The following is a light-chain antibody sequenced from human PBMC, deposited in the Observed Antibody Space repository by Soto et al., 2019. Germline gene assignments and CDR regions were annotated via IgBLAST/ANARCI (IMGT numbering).Light chain of an antibody. CDR3: QQYGPSLWT. J-gene: IGKJ1*01. CDR1: QSVSSN. V-gene: IGKV3-20*01. Sequence: EIVLTQSPGTLSVSPGERATLSCRASQSVSSNLAWYQQKPGQAPRLLMYGASSRASGIPDRFSASGSGTDFTLTISRLQPEDFAVYYCQQYGPSLWTFGQGTKVDIK. CDR2: GAS.